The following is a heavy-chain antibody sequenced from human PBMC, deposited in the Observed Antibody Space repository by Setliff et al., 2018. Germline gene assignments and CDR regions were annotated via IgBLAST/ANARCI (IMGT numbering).Heavy chain of an antibody. J-gene: IGHJ5*02. V-gene: IGHV1-2*02. Sequence: SVKVSCKASGYTFTGYYMHWVRQAPGQGLEWMGWINPNSGGTNYAQKLQGRVTMTTDTSTSTAYMELRSLRSDDTAVYYCARGAWFGELGWFDPWGQGTLVTVS. CDR3: ARGAWFGELGWFDP. D-gene: IGHD3-10*01. CDR2: INPNSGGT. CDR1: GYTFTGYY.